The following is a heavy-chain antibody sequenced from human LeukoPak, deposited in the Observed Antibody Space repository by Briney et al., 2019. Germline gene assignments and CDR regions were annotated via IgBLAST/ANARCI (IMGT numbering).Heavy chain of an antibody. CDR2: IYTSGST. Sequence: SETLSLTSTVSGGSISSYYWNWIRQPAGKGLEWIGRIYTSGSTNYNPSLKSRVTMSVDTSKNQFSLKLSSVTAADTAVYYCARVCSGTSCYAFDIWGQGTMVIVSP. CDR1: GGSISSYY. J-gene: IGHJ3*02. D-gene: IGHD2-2*01. V-gene: IGHV4-4*07. CDR3: ARVCSGTSCYAFDI.